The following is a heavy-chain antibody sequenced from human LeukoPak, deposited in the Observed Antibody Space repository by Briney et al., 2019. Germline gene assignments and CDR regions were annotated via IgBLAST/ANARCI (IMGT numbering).Heavy chain of an antibody. Sequence: ASETLSLTCTVSGGSISSGGYYWSWIRQHPGKGLEWIGYIYYSGSTYYNPSLKSRVTISVDTSKNQFSLKLSSVTAADTAVYYCARVPDIAAAGRGRFDPWGQGTLVTVSS. J-gene: IGHJ5*02. D-gene: IGHD6-13*01. CDR2: IYYSGST. V-gene: IGHV4-31*03. CDR1: GGSISSGGYY. CDR3: ARVPDIAAAGRGRFDP.